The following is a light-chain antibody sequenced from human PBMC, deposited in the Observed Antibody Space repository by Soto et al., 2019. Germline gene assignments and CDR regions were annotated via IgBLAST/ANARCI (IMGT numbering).Light chain of an antibody. V-gene: IGKV3-20*01. J-gene: IGKJ4*01. CDR2: GAS. Sequence: EIVLTQSPGTLSLSPGERATLSCRDGQHVSSNYLAWYQQKPGQAPRLLIYGASSRATGIPDRFSGSGSGTDFTLTISRLEPADFVVYYCQQYGTSGTFGGGTKVEIK. CDR1: QHVSSNY. CDR3: QQYGTSGT.